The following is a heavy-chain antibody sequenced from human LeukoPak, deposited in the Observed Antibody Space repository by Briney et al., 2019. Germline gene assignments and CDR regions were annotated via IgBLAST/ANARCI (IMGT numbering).Heavy chain of an antibody. CDR2: IYSTGST. CDR1: GGSISSYY. Sequence: SETLSLTCTVSGGSISSYYWSWIRQPPGKGLEWIGGIYSTGSTTYTPSLKSRVIISADTSKNQFSLKVTSVTGADAAVYYCARHRSDGSYPLDSWGQGALVIVSS. CDR3: ARHRSDGSYPLDS. J-gene: IGHJ4*02. V-gene: IGHV4-59*08.